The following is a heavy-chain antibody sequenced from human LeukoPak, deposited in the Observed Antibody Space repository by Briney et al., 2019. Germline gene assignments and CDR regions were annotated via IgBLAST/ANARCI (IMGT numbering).Heavy chain of an antibody. Sequence: PSQTLSLTCTVSGGSISSGGYYWSWIRQHPGKGLEWIGYIYYSGNTFYNPSLKSRVTISRDTSKNQFSLKLSSVTAADTAVYYCARLVEYQLPFDYGGQGTLVTVSS. CDR3: ARLVEYQLPFDY. D-gene: IGHD2-2*01. CDR1: GGSISSGGYY. CDR2: IYYSGNT. J-gene: IGHJ4*02. V-gene: IGHV4-31*03.